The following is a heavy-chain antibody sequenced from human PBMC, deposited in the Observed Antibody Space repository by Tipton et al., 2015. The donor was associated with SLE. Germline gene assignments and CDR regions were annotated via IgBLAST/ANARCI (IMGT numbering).Heavy chain of an antibody. CDR2: IRYDGSNK. Sequence: SLRLSCAASGFAFSSSGIHWVRQAPGKGLEWGAFIRYDGSNKYYADSVKGRFTISRDNSKNTLYLQMNSLRAEDTAVYYCAKNSIVGGRFDYWGQGTLVTVSS. J-gene: IGHJ4*02. V-gene: IGHV3-30*02. CDR3: AKNSIVGGRFDY. D-gene: IGHD1-26*01. CDR1: GFAFSSSG.